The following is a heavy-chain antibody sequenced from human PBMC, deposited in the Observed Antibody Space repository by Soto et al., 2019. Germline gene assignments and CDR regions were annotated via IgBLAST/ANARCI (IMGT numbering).Heavy chain of an antibody. V-gene: IGHV3-21*01. CDR1: GFTFSSYS. Sequence: GGSLRLSCAASGFTFSSYSMNWVRQAPGKGLEWVSSISSSSSYIYYADSVKGRFTISRDNAKNSLYLQMNSLRAEDTAVYYCARFFVTTEGVDYWGQGTLVTVSS. D-gene: IGHD4-17*01. J-gene: IGHJ4*02. CDR3: ARFFVTTEGVDY. CDR2: ISSSSSYI.